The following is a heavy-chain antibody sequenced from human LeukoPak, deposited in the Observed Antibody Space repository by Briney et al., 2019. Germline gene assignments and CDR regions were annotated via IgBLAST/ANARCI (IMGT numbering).Heavy chain of an antibody. J-gene: IGHJ4*02. CDR2: IKSKTDGGTT. V-gene: IGHV3-15*01. CDR3: TTDLLPYYYDSSGYPTGGY. CDR1: GFTFSSYG. Sequence: GGSLRLSCVASGFTFSSYGMSWVRQAPGKGREWVGRIKSKTDGGTTDYAAPVKGRFTISRDDSKNTLYLQMNSLKTEDTAVYYRTTDLLPYYYDSSGYPTGGYWGQGTLVTVSS. D-gene: IGHD3-22*01.